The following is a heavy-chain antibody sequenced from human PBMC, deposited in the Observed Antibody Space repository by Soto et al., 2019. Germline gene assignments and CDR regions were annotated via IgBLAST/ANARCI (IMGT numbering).Heavy chain of an antibody. V-gene: IGHV4-59*01. Sequence: SETLPLTCSVSGDSMSSSYWSWIRQPPGKGLEWIGYIYYSGSTNYNPSLKSRVTISLDTSKNQFSLKVSSVTAADTAVYYCARGYDWFDPWGQGTLVTVSS. D-gene: IGHD5-12*01. CDR1: GDSMSSSY. CDR3: ARGYDWFDP. J-gene: IGHJ5*02. CDR2: IYYSGST.